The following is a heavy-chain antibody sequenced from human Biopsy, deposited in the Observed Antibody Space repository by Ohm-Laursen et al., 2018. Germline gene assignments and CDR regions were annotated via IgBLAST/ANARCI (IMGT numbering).Heavy chain of an antibody. CDR2: IIAVSGLV. CDR1: GYTFTDYD. Sequence: GSSVKVSCKASGYTFTDYDISWVRQAPGEGLEWMGGIIAVSGLVNYAPKFQGRVSITADKSTTTAYMELSNLKSEDTAVYYCATPFQYYDSWGGYPPFDHWGQGTLVTVSS. V-gene: IGHV1-69*17. CDR3: ATPFQYYDSWGGYPPFDH. D-gene: IGHD3-3*01. J-gene: IGHJ4*02.